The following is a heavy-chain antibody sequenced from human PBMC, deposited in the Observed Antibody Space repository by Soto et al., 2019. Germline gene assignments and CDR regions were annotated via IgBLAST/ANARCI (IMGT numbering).Heavy chain of an antibody. D-gene: IGHD2-15*01. Sequence: QVHLVQSGAEMKKPGSSVKLSCKASGGTFSTYSINWVRQAPGQGLEWMGRIVPYLTITNYAQNFQGRAIVTAETATAAAFRELGSLGSGDSAVYCLASLCGGGRCYSESLYDFNSGGLGTPVIVSS. V-gene: IGHV1-69*02. J-gene: IGHJ4*02. CDR2: IVPYLTIT. CDR1: GGTFSTYS. CDR3: ASLCGGGRCYSESLYDFNS.